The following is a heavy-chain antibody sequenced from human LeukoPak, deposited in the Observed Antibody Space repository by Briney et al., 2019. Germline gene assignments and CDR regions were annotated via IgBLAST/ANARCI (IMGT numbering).Heavy chain of an antibody. CDR3: ARRTGPSYYDSSGPPLT. CDR2: IYPGDSDT. CDR1: GYSFTSYW. V-gene: IGHV5-51*01. Sequence: GESLKISCKGSGYSFTSYWIGWVRQMPGKGLEWMGIIYPGDSDTRYSPSFQGQVTISADKSISTSYLQWSSLKASDTAMYYCARRTGPSYYDSSGPPLTWGQGTLVTVSS. J-gene: IGHJ5*02. D-gene: IGHD3-22*01.